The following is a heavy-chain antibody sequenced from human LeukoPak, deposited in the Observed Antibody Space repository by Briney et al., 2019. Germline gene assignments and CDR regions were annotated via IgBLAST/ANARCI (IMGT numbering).Heavy chain of an antibody. CDR2: INHSGST. Sequence: SETLSLTCAVYGGSFSGYYWSWIRQPPGKGLEWIGEINHSGSTNYDPSLKSRVTMSVDTSKNQFSLKLSSVTAADTAVYYCARDGYYGSGLGYMDVWGKGTTVTISS. V-gene: IGHV4-34*01. D-gene: IGHD3-10*01. CDR1: GGSFSGYY. J-gene: IGHJ6*03. CDR3: ARDGYYGSGLGYMDV.